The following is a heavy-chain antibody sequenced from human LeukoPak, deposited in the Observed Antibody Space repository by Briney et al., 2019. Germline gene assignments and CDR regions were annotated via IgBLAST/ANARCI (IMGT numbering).Heavy chain of an antibody. V-gene: IGHV3-48*01. Sequence: LTGGSLRLSCAASGFTFSSYSMNWVRQAPGKGLEWVSYISSSSSTIYYADSVKGRFTISRDNAKNSLYLQMNSLRAEDTAVYYCNRLLLNRHRWTPLFDYWGQGTLVTVSS. CDR2: ISSSSSTI. CDR3: NRLLLNRHRWTPLFDY. CDR1: GFTFSSYS. J-gene: IGHJ4*02. D-gene: IGHD2-2*02.